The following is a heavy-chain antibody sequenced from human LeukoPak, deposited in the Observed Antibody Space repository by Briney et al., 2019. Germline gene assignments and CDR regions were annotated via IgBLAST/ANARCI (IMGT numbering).Heavy chain of an antibody. Sequence: GGSLRLSCAASGFTFSSYAMSWVRQAPGKGLEWVSAISGSGGSTYYADSVKGLFTISRDNSKNTLYLQMNSLRAEDTAVYYCAKGSRYIAASATDYWGQGTLVTVSS. CDR2: ISGSGGST. J-gene: IGHJ4*02. CDR3: AKGSRYIAASATDY. CDR1: GFTFSSYA. D-gene: IGHD6-13*01. V-gene: IGHV3-23*01.